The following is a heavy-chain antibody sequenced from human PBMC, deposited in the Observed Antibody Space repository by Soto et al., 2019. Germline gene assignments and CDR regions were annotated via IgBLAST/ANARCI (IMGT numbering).Heavy chain of an antibody. Sequence: QVQLVESGGGVVQPGRSLRLSCAASGFTFSGYGMHWVRQAPGKGLEWVALIWSHGNNKYYADSVKGRFTISRDNSKNTLYLQMNSLRAEDTAVYYCARAPGADTPPLDYWGQGTLVTVSS. V-gene: IGHV3-33*01. J-gene: IGHJ4*02. CDR1: GFTFSGYG. CDR3: ARAPGADTPPLDY. CDR2: IWSHGNNK. D-gene: IGHD2-15*01.